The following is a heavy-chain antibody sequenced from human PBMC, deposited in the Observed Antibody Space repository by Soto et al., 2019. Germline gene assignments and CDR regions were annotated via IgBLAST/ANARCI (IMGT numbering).Heavy chain of an antibody. CDR1: GGTFSGYV. D-gene: IGHD3-16*01. Sequence: QLVQSGSEVKKPGSSVKVSCQASGGTFSGYVVTWVRQAPGQGLEWMGEFVPLFGTTNYAQRFSGRITITAEASTRTAYMELRALRSDDTAAYDCASLGLGVSSPPYFDNWGKGTLVTVSS. V-gene: IGHV1-69*01. J-gene: IGHJ4*02. CDR3: ASLGLGVSSPPYFDN. CDR2: FVPLFGTT.